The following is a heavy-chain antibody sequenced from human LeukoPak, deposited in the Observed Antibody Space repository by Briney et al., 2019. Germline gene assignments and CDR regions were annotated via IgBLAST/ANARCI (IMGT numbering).Heavy chain of an antibody. D-gene: IGHD3-10*01. CDR1: GGSISSSSYY. J-gene: IGHJ3*02. CDR3: ASMAIEKGSAFDI. CDR2: IYYSGST. Sequence: PSETLSLTCTVSGGSISSSSYYWGWIRQPPGKGLEWIGSIYYSGSTYYNPSLKSRVTISVDTSKNQFSLKLSAVTAADTAVYYCASMAIEKGSAFDIWGQGTMVTVSS. V-gene: IGHV4-39*07.